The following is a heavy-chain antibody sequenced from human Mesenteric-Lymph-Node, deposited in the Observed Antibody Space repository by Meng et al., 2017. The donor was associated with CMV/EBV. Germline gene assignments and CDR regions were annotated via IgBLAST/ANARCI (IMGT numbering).Heavy chain of an antibody. CDR3: ARAYYYGFSGSDAFDM. D-gene: IGHD3-22*01. CDR2: IRGSSTTI. CDR1: GFTFSSYT. J-gene: IGHJ3*02. V-gene: IGHV3-48*04. Sequence: GGSLRLSCVASGFTFSSYTMNWVRQAPGRGLEWVSYIRGSSTTIYYANSVNGRFTISRGNAKNSLYLQMNSLRVEDTAVYYCARAYYYGFSGSDAFDMWGQGTMVTVSS.